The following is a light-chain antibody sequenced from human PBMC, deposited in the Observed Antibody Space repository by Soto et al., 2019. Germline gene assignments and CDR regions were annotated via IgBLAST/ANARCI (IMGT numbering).Light chain of an antibody. J-gene: IGKJ1*01. CDR3: EQNGSSRT. CDR2: CAS. Sequence: EIVLTQSPGTLSLSPGERATLSCRASQIVSSSFLAWYQQKPGQAPRLLIYCASSRATRIPDRFSGSGSGTDFPLTTSRLEREDFAVYYCEQNGSSRTFGQGTKVEIK. V-gene: IGKV3-20*01. CDR1: QIVSSSF.